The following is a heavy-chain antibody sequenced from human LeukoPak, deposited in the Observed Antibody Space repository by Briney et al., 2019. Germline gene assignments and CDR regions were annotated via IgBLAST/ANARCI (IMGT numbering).Heavy chain of an antibody. J-gene: IGHJ4*02. CDR2: INPSSGST. Sequence: ASVKVSCKASGSTFTRYYIHWVRQAPGQGLDWMGMINPSSGSTRFAQMFQDKVTMTRDTSTSAVYMELSSLTSEDTAMYYCARTYSSSWSYCDSWGQGTLVTVSS. V-gene: IGHV1-46*01. CDR1: GSTFTRYY. D-gene: IGHD6-13*01. CDR3: ARTYSSSWSYCDS.